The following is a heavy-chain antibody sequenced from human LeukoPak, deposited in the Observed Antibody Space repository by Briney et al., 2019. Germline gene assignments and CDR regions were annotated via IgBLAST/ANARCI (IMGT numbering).Heavy chain of an antibody. CDR3: ARGNVLTGYCFDF. CDR1: GGSITGYY. Sequence: PSETLSLTCAVYGGSITGYYWSWIRQTPGRGLEWVGEIHYTGAASYNPSLKSRATISTDTSKNQFSLRLSSVTAADTAVYYCARGNVLTGYCFDFWGQGALVTVSS. J-gene: IGHJ4*02. D-gene: IGHD3-9*01. CDR2: IHYTGAA. V-gene: IGHV4-34*01.